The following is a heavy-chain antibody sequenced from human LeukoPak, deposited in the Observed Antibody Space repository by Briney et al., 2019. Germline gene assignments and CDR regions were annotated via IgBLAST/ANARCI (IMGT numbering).Heavy chain of an antibody. CDR2: ISSSGTTI. CDR3: ARGHSNTWAIFQH. J-gene: IGHJ1*01. D-gene: IGHD5-18*01. V-gene: IGHV3-11*01. Sequence: GGSLRLSCAASGFTSSDYYMSWIRQAPGKGLEWVSYISSSGTTISYADSVKGRFTISRDNAKNSLYLQMNSLRAEDTAVYYCARGHSNTWAIFQHWGQGTLVTVSS. CDR1: GFTSSDYY.